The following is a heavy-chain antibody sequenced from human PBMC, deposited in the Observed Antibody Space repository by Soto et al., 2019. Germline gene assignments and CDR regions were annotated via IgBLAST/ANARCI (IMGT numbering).Heavy chain of an antibody. CDR1: GGSISSGGYS. CDR3: ARGSGYFGWLLFDY. D-gene: IGHD3-9*01. CDR2: IYHSGST. Sequence: SETLSLTCAVSGGSISSGGYSWSWIRQPPGKGLEWIGYIYHSGSTYYNPSLKSRVTISVDRSKNQFSLKLSSVTAADTAVYYCARGSGYFGWLLFDYWGQGTLVTVSS. V-gene: IGHV4-30-2*01. J-gene: IGHJ4*02.